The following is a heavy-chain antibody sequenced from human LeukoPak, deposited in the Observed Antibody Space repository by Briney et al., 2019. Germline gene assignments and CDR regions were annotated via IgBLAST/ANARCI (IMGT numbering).Heavy chain of an antibody. J-gene: IGHJ4*02. V-gene: IGHV4-34*01. CDR2: INHSGST. CDR3: ARARDEYSSSWYGTPYYFDY. Sequence: SETLSLTCAVYGGSFSGYYWSWIRQPPGKGLEWIGEINHSGSTNYNPSLKSRVTISVDTSKNQFSLKLSSVTAADTAVYYCARARDEYSSSWYGTPYYFDYWGQGTLVTVSS. D-gene: IGHD6-13*01. CDR1: GGSFSGYY.